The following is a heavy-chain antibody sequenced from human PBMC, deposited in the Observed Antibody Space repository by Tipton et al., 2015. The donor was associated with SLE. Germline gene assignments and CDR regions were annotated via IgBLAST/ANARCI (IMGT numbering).Heavy chain of an antibody. Sequence: GSLRLSCAASGLTFNSYALSWVRQAPGKGLEWVSGISGSGGRTHYAESAKGRFTISRDNSKNTLYLQMNSLRAEDTAVYYCAKDYNAVTTVTTPLDYWGQGTLVTVSS. CDR2: ISGSGGRT. CDR1: GLTFNSYA. J-gene: IGHJ4*02. CDR3: AKDYNAVTTVTTPLDY. D-gene: IGHD4-17*01. V-gene: IGHV3-23*01.